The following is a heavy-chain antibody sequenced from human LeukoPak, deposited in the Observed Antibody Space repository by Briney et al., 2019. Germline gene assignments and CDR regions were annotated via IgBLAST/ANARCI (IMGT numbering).Heavy chain of an antibody. Sequence: PSETLSLTCTVSGGSISSSSYYWGWIRQPPGKGLEWIGSIYYSGSTYYNPSLKSRVTISVDTSKNQFSLKLSSVTAADTAVYYCARVSHDYGDYGVYYYYMDVWGKGTTVTVSS. D-gene: IGHD4-17*01. CDR1: GGSISSSSYY. CDR3: ARVSHDYGDYGVYYYYMDV. V-gene: IGHV4-39*07. CDR2: IYYSGST. J-gene: IGHJ6*03.